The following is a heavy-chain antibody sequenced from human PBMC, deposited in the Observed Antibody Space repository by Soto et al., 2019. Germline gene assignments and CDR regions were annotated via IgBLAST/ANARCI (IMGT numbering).Heavy chain of an antibody. V-gene: IGHV4-30-4*01. Sequence: SETLSLSCTVSVGSISSGDYYWSWIRQPPGKGLEWIGYIYYSGSTYYNPSLKSRVTISVDTSKNQLSLKLSSVTAADTAVYYCARVDYYYYGIDVWGQGTPVTVSS. J-gene: IGHJ6*02. CDR2: IYYSGST. CDR3: ARVDYYYYGIDV. CDR1: VGSISSGDYY.